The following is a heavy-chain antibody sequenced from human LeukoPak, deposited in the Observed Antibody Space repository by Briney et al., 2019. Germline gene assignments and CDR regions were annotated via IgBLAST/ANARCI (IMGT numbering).Heavy chain of an antibody. CDR2: IYSGGST. Sequence: PGGSLRLSREASRFTVSSNYMSWVRQAPGKGLEWVSVIYSGGSTYYADSVKGRFTISRDNSKNTLYLQMNSLRAEDTAVYYCARERDSSGFETYWGQGTLSPSPQ. J-gene: IGHJ4*02. CDR1: RFTVSSNY. V-gene: IGHV3-53*01. D-gene: IGHD6-19*01. CDR3: ARERDSSGFETY.